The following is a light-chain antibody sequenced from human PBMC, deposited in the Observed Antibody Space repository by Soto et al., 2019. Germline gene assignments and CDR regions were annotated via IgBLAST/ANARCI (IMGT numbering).Light chain of an antibody. CDR2: AAS. J-gene: IGKJ2*01. CDR1: QSINYY. V-gene: IGKV1-39*01. Sequence: DIQMTPSPSSLSASVGDRVTITCRASQSINYYLNWYQQKPGKAPKLLIYAASSLQSGVPSRFSGSGSGTDFTLTISSLQPEDFATYYCQRSYSTPPMYTFGQGTKLEIK. CDR3: QRSYSTPPMYT.